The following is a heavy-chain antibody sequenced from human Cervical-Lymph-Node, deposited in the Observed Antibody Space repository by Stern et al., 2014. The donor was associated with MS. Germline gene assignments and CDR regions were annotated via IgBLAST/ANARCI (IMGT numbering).Heavy chain of an antibody. Sequence: QVQLQESGPGLVKPSETLSLTCTVSGGSISSSSYYWGWIRQPPGKGLEWIGSIYYSGSTYYNPSLKSRVTISVDTSKNQFSLKLSSVTAADTAVYYCARSLEMATINVGENFDYWGQGTLVTVSS. D-gene: IGHD5-24*01. CDR3: ARSLEMATINVGENFDY. V-gene: IGHV4-39*01. CDR1: GGSISSSSYY. J-gene: IGHJ4*02. CDR2: IYYSGST.